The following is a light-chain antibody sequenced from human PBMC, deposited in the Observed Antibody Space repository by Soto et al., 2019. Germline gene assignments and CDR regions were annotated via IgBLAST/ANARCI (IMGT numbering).Light chain of an antibody. CDR1: QTIDSW. CDR3: QQYNSYSRT. J-gene: IGKJ1*01. Sequence: DIQMTQSPSTLSASVGDRVTITCPASQTIDSWLAWYQQRPGKPPNLLIYKASTLASGVPSRFSGSGSGTEFTLTISRLEPEDFATYYCQQYNSYSRTFGQGTKVDI. V-gene: IGKV1-5*03. CDR2: KAS.